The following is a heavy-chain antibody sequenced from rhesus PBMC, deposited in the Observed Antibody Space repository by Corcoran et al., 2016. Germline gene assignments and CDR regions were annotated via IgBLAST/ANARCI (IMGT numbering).Heavy chain of an antibody. V-gene: IGHV2-174*01. J-gene: IGHJ4*01. CDR3: TRRPTWGFEFDF. CDR2: IYWDDDK. CDR1: GFSLTTSGMG. D-gene: IGHD7-45*01. Sequence: QVTLKESGPALVKPTQTLTLTCTFSGFSLTTSGMGVGWVRQPPGKALEWLAFIYWDDDKRYSTSLTTRVTISKDTSKNQVVLTMTNMDPVDTATYYCTRRPTWGFEFDFWGQGVLVTVSS.